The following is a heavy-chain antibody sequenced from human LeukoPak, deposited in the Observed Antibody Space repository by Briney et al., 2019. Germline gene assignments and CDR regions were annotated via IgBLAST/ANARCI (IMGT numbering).Heavy chain of an antibody. CDR1: GFTFSSYS. J-gene: IGHJ4*02. D-gene: IGHD7-27*01. CDR3: ARDWDWGPFDY. CDR2: ISSSSSTI. V-gene: IGHV3-48*01. Sequence: PGGSLRLSCAASGFTFSSYSMNWVRQAPGKGLEWVSYISSSSSTIYYAASVKGRFTISRDNDKNSLYLQMNSLRAEDTAVYYCARDWDWGPFDYWGQGTLVTASS.